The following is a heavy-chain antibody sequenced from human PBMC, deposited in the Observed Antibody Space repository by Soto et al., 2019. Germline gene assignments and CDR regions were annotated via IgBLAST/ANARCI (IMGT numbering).Heavy chain of an antibody. CDR2: IDWEDEK. CDR1: GFSLSTVSMC. V-gene: IGHV2-70*12. D-gene: IGHD2-21*01. CDR3: ARLRVDSGGYHFDI. Sequence: SGPTLVNPTQTLTLTCSFSGFSLSTVSMCVSWIRQTPGKALEYLALIDWEDEKFYSASLKTRLTISQDTSKNQVVLTITDMDPADTATYYCARLRVDSGGYHFDIWGQGTLVTVSS. J-gene: IGHJ4*02.